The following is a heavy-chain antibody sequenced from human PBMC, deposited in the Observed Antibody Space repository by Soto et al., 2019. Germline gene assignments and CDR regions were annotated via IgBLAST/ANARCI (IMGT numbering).Heavy chain of an antibody. CDR2: RYYSEST. CDR3: ARTKCSGGSCYSWSLDY. CDR1: GGSVTTGGYY. J-gene: IGHJ4*02. Sequence: SETLSLTCTVSGGSVTTGGYYWSWIRQLPGKGLEWIGHRYYSESTYYNPSLKSRVSISLDTSKNQFSLKLSFVTAADTAMYYCARTKCSGGSCYSWSLDYWGQGTPVTVSS. V-gene: IGHV4-31*03. D-gene: IGHD2-15*01.